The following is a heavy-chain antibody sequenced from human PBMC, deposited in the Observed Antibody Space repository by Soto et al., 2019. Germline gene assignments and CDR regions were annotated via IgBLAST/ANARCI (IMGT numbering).Heavy chain of an antibody. D-gene: IGHD4-17*01. J-gene: IGHJ4*02. V-gene: IGHV1-18*04. CDR2: ISAYNGNT. Sequence: ASVKVSCKASGYTFTSYGISWVRQAPGQGLEWMGWISAYNGNTNYAQKLQGRVTMTTDTSTSTAYMELRSLRSDDTAVYYCARFRIAGKRLKTTVTTVDYWGQGTLVTVSS. CDR3: ARFRIAGKRLKTTVTTVDY. CDR1: GYTFTSYG.